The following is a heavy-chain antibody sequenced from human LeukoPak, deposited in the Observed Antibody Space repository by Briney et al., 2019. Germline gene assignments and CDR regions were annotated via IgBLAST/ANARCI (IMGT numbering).Heavy chain of an antibody. D-gene: IGHD6-13*01. V-gene: IGHV4-59*01. Sequence: WETLSLTCTVSGGSISRYYWSWIRQPPGKGLKWIGHIYYSGSTNYNPSLKSRVTISVDTSKNQFSLKLSSVTAADTAVYYCARQNSWEAFDLWGQGTLVTVSS. CDR3: ARQNSWEAFDL. J-gene: IGHJ5*02. CDR1: GGSISRYY. CDR2: IYYSGST.